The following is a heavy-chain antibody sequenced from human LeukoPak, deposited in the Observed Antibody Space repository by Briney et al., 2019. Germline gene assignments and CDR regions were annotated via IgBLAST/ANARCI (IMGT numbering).Heavy chain of an antibody. CDR2: IRSGSTII. D-gene: IGHD4-17*01. CDR3: ARVPSVTTGFDY. V-gene: IGHV3-48*04. Sequence: PGGSLRLSCAASGFTFDDYAMHWVRQAPGKGLEWVSYIRSGSTIIYYADSVRGRFTMSRDNAKNSLYLQQNSLRAEDTAVYYCARVPSVTTGFDYWGQGTLVTVSS. CDR1: GFTFDDYA. J-gene: IGHJ4*02.